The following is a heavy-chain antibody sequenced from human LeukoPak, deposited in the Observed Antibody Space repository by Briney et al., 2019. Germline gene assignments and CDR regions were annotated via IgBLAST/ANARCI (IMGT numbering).Heavy chain of an antibody. CDR3: ARTPLYSSGWYYFDY. CDR1: GFTVNSNY. V-gene: IGHV3-53*01. CDR2: IYSGGST. Sequence: GGSLRLSCAASGFTVNSNYMSWVRQAPGKGLEWVSVIYSGGSTYYADSVKGRFTISRDNSKNTLYLQMNSLRAEDTAVYYCARTPLYSSGWYYFDYWGQGTLVTVSS. J-gene: IGHJ4*02. D-gene: IGHD6-19*01.